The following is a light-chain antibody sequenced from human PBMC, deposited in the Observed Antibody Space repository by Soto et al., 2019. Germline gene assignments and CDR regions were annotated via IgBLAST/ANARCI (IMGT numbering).Light chain of an antibody. CDR1: INDVGGYNY. CDR2: QVT. Sequence: QSALTQPPSASGSPGQSVTISCAGTINDVGGYNYVSWYQQHPGKVPQLMIYQVTKRPSGVPDLFSASKSDTTASLTISGLQAEDEGDYYCMSYAGGNRFVFGTGTKLTVL. V-gene: IGLV2-8*01. J-gene: IGLJ1*01. CDR3: MSYAGGNRFV.